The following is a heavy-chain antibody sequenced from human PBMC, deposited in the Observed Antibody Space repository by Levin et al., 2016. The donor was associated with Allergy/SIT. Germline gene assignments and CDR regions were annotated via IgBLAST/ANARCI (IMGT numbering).Heavy chain of an antibody. CDR2: ISAYNGNT. J-gene: IGHJ6*02. CDR1: GYTFTSYG. Sequence: ASVKVCKASGYTFTSYGISWVRQAPGQGLEWMGWISAYNGNTNYAQKLQGRVTMTTDTSTSTAYMELRSLRSDDTAVYYCARRYCTNGVCYTDYYGMDVWGQGTTVTVSS. D-gene: IGHD2-8*01. CDR3: ARRYCTNGVCYTDYYGMDV. V-gene: IGHV1-18*01.